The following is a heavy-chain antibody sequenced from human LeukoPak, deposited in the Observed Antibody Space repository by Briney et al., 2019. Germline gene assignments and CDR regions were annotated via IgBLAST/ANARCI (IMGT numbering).Heavy chain of an antibody. V-gene: IGHV4-59*01. D-gene: IGHD3-3*01. J-gene: IGHJ6*03. CDR3: ARLMSYDFWSGYYWNYYYYYMDV. Sequence: SETLSLTCTVSGGSISGSYWGWIRQPPGKGLEWIGYIYYSGSTNYNPSLKSRVTISVDTSKNQFSLKLSSVTAADTAVYYCARLMSYDFWSGYYWNYYYYYMDVWGKGTTVTVSS. CDR1: GGSISGSY. CDR2: IYYSGST.